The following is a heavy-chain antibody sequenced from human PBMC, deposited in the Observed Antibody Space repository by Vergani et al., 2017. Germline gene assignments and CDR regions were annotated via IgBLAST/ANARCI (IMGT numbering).Heavy chain of an antibody. CDR3: ARVRPDSKQQLVRWWFVP. CDR1: GGSISSYY. CDR2: IYYSGST. Sequence: QVQLQESGPGLVKPSETLSLTCTVSGGSISSYYWSWIWKPPGKGMEWIGYIYYSGSTNYNPSLKSRVTISVDTSKNQFSLKLSSVTAADTAVYYCARVRPDSKQQLVRWWFVPWGQGTLVTVSS. J-gene: IGHJ5*02. D-gene: IGHD6-13*01. V-gene: IGHV4-59*01.